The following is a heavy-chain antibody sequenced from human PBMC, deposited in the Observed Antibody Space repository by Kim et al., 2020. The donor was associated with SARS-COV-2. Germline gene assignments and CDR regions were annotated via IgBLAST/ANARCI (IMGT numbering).Heavy chain of an antibody. V-gene: IGHV3-23*01. CDR3: ANVVG. D-gene: IGHD2-15*01. CDR2: SGMVGTK. Sequence: SGMVGTKYYADSGKGRFTVSRDNSKNTLYLQMNSLGAEDTAVYYCANVVGWGQGTLVTVPS. J-gene: IGHJ4*02.